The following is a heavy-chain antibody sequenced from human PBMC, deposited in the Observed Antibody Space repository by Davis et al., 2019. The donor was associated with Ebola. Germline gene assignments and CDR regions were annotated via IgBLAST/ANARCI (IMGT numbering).Heavy chain of an antibody. CDR1: GYTFTGYY. J-gene: IGHJ3*02. V-gene: IGHV1-2*02. D-gene: IGHD1-26*01. CDR2: INPNSGGT. Sequence: ASAKVSCKASGYTFTGYYMHWVRQAPGQGLEWMGWINPNSGGTNYAQKFQGRVTMTRDTSISTAYMELSRLRSDDTAVYYCARVLGVWELLIKDDAFDIWGQGTMVTVSS. CDR3: ARVLGVWELLIKDDAFDI.